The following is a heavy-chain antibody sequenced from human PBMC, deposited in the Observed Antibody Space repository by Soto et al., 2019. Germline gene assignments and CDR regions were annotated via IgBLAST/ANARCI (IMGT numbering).Heavy chain of an antibody. CDR3: AKDGIVTPNYYYYGMDV. J-gene: IGHJ6*02. Sequence: QVQLVESGGGVVQPGRSLRLSCAASGFTFSSYGMHWVRQAPGKGLEWVAVISYDGSNKYYADSVKGRFTISRDNSKNTLYLQMNSLRAEDTAVYYCAKDGIVTPNYYYYGMDVWGQGTTVTVSS. D-gene: IGHD4-4*01. CDR2: ISYDGSNK. CDR1: GFTFSSYG. V-gene: IGHV3-30*18.